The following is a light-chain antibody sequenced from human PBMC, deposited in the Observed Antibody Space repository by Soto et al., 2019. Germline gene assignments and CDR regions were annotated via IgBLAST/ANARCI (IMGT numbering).Light chain of an antibody. Sequence: EIVLTQSPATLSLSPGERATLSCRASQSVSSYLAWYQQKPGQAPRLLIYDASNRATGIPVRFSGSGSGTDFTLTISSLEPEDFAVYYCQQRSNCPWTFGQGTKV. J-gene: IGKJ1*01. CDR3: QQRSNCPWT. CDR2: DAS. V-gene: IGKV3-11*01. CDR1: QSVSSY.